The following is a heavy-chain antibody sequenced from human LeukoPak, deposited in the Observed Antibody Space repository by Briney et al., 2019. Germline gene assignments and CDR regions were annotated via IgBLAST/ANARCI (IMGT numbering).Heavy chain of an antibody. J-gene: IGHJ4*02. CDR3: AKDKGIHGAEVFDY. D-gene: IGHD5-18*01. CDR2: ISAGGDST. CDR1: GFTFSSDA. Sequence: GGSLRLSCAASGFTFSSDAMTWVRQAPGKGLEWVSTISAGGDSTYYANSVKGRFTISRDNSKNTLYLQVNGLRAEDTAVYYCAKDKGIHGAEVFDYWGQGTLVTVTS. V-gene: IGHV3-23*01.